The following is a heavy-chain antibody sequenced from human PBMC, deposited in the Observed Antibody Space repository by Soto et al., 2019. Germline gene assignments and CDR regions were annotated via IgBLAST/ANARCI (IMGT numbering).Heavy chain of an antibody. D-gene: IGHD1-26*01. CDR2: ISGSGGST. CDR3: AKGGGSYPFDY. V-gene: IGHV3-23*01. J-gene: IGHJ4*02. CDR1: GFTFSNYA. Sequence: EAQLLESGGGLVQPGGSLRLSCAASGFTFSNYAMSWVRQAPGRGLEWVSAISGSGGSTYFADSVKGRFTISRDNSEHTLDLQMSSLRAEATAVYYCAKGGGSYPFDYWGQGTLVTVSS.